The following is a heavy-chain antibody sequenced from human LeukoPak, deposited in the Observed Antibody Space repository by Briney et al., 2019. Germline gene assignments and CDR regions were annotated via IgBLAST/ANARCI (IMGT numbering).Heavy chain of an antibody. CDR2: ISGSGGST. CDR3: AKGRRDGYNFDFDY. J-gene: IGHJ4*02. Sequence: GGSLRLSCAASGFTFSSYAMSWVRQAPGKGLEWISTISGSGGSTYYADSVKGRFTISRDNSKNTLYLQMNSLRAEDTAVYYCAKGRRDGYNFDFDYWGQGTLVTVSS. CDR1: GFTFSSYA. V-gene: IGHV3-23*01. D-gene: IGHD5-24*01.